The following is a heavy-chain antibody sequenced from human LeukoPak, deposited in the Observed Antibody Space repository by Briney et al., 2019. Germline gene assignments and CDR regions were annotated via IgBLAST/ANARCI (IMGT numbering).Heavy chain of an antibody. CDR2: MNPNSGNT. V-gene: IGHV1-8*03. CDR3: ARGIARYCSSTSCLNWFDP. Sequence: GASVKVSCKASGYTFTSYDINWVRQATGQGLEWMGWMNPNSGNTGYAQKFQGRVTITRNTSISTAYMALSSLRSEDTAVYYCARGIARYCSSTSCLNWFDPWGQGTLVTVSS. CDR1: GYTFTSYD. D-gene: IGHD2-2*01. J-gene: IGHJ5*02.